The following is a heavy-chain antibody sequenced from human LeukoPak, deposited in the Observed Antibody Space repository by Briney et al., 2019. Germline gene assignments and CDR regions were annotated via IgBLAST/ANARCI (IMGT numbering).Heavy chain of an antibody. CDR1: GFSFSAYW. V-gene: IGHV3-7*04. Sequence: GGSLRLSCAASGFSFSAYWMSWDRQAPGKGLEWLANIKTDGSEQYYVDSVKGRFTISRDNAMNSLYLQMNSLRADDTAVYYCAREYCSGGTCYLPGYWGQGTLVTVSS. D-gene: IGHD2-15*01. CDR2: IKTDGSEQ. CDR3: AREYCSGGTCYLPGY. J-gene: IGHJ4*02.